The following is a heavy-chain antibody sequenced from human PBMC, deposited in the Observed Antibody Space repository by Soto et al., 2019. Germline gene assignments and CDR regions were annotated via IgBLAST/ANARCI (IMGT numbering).Heavy chain of an antibody. Sequence: QVTLKESGPVLVKPTEPLTLTCSVSVFSLPNGRMGVSWIRQPPGKALEWLAHFFSDAERSYSTSMQSRLNMYMDSSGSQVILTMTNMAPADTATYFCARMDGDYNYYGLDVWGHGIAVTVSS. V-gene: IGHV2-26*01. D-gene: IGHD4-17*01. CDR3: ARMDGDYNYYGLDV. CDR1: VFSLPNGRMG. CDR2: FFSDAER. J-gene: IGHJ6*02.